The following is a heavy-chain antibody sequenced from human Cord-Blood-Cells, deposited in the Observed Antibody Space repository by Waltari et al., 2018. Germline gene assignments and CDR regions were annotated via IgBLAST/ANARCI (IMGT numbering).Heavy chain of an antibody. J-gene: IGHJ3*02. V-gene: IGHV4-34*01. D-gene: IGHD1-26*01. CDR3: ARGRGERDDAFDI. CDR2: INHSGST. CDR1: VGSFSGYY. Sequence: QVQLQQWGAGLLKPSETLSLTCAVYVGSFSGYYWSWIRQPPGKGLEWIGEINHSGSTNYNPSLKSRVTISVDTSKNQFSLKLSSVTAADTAVYYCARGRGERDDAFDIWGQGTMVTVSS.